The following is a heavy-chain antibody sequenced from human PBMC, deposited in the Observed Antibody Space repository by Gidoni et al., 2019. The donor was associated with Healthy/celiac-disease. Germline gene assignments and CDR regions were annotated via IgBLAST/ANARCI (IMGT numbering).Heavy chain of an antibody. CDR2: SSGSGGST. Sequence: DVQLLESGGGLVQPGVSLRLSCAASGFTFSSYAMSWVRQAPGKGLEWVSASSGSGGSTYYADSVKGRLTISRDNSKNTLYLQMNSLRAEDTAVYYCAKAPYSSGWYWFDPWGQGTLVTVSS. D-gene: IGHD6-19*01. CDR3: AKAPYSSGWYWFDP. V-gene: IGHV3-23*01. CDR1: GFTFSSYA. J-gene: IGHJ5*02.